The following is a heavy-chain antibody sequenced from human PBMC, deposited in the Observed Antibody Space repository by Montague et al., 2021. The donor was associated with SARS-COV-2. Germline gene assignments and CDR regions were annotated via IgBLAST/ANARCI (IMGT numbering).Heavy chain of an antibody. J-gene: IGHJ3*01. V-gene: IGHV2-5*02. CDR2: ISWDGDQ. D-gene: IGHD3-3*01. CDR3: ARRYDFYRAEAFDV. Sequence: PALVKPTQALTLTCVFSGFSLNTDGVGVAWIRRPPGKALEWLALISWDGDQRYSPSLTTKVTITKDTSRNRVVLTMTNLDPVDTATYYCARRYDFYRAEAFDVWGQGTMVTVSS. CDR1: GFSLNTDGVG.